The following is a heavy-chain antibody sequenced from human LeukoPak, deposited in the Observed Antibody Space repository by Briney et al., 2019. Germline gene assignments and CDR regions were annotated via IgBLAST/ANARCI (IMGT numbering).Heavy chain of an antibody. J-gene: IGHJ4*02. V-gene: IGHV4-4*07. CDR1: GGSISSYY. D-gene: IGHD6-19*01. Sequence: PSETLSLTCTVSGGSISSYYWSWIRQPAGKGLEWIGRIYTSGSTNYNPSLKSRVTTSVDTSKNQFSLKLSSVTAADTAVYYCARGQYSSGWSYFDYWGQGTLVTVSS. CDR3: ARGQYSSGWSYFDY. CDR2: IYTSGST.